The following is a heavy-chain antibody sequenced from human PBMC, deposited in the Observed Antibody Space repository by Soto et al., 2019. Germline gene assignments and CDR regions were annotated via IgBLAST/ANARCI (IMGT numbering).Heavy chain of an antibody. J-gene: IGHJ6*02. CDR2: IYHSGST. V-gene: IGHV4-4*02. D-gene: IGHD2-2*01. CDR3: ARDGGYCSSTSCYGTYYYYYGMDV. CDR1: GGSISSSNW. Sequence: PSETLSLTCAVSGGSISSSNWWSWVRQPPGKGLEWIGEIYHSGSTNYNPSLKSRVTISVDKSKNQFSLKLSSVTAADTAVYYCARDGGYCSSTSCYGTYYYYYGMDVWGQGTTVTV.